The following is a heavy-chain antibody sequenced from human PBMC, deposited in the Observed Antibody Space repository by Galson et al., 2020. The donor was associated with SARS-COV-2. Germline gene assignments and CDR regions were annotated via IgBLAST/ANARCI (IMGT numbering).Heavy chain of an antibody. CDR3: ARDPSPSAAGAVDY. CDR1: GYTFTGCY. J-gene: IGHJ4*02. V-gene: IGHV1-2*02. Sequence: ASVTVSCKASGYTFTGCYMHWVRQAPGHGLEWLGWIHPNSGGTNYAQKFQGRVTMTRDTSISTAYMELSRLRSDDTAVYYCARDPSPSAAGAVDYWGQGTLVTVSS. CDR2: IHPNSGGT. D-gene: IGHD6-13*01.